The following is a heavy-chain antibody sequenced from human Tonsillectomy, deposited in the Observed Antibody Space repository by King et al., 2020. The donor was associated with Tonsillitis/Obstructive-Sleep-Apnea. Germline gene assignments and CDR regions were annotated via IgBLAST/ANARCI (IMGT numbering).Heavy chain of an antibody. V-gene: IGHV2-5*02. D-gene: IGHD3-10*02. J-gene: IGHJ5*02. CDR3: AHTSPMFFDP. Sequence: TLKESGPKLVKPTQTLTLTCTFSGFSLSTSGEGVGWIRQPPGRALEWLALIYWDDDKRYSPSLKSRLTVTKDTSKNQVVLTMTNMDPVDTATYYCAHTSPMFFDPWGQGTLVTVSS. CDR1: GFSLSTSGEG. CDR2: IYWDDDK.